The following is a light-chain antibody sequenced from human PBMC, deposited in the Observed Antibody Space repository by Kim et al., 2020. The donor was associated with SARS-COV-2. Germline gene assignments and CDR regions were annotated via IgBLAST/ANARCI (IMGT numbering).Light chain of an antibody. Sequence: GRSITISCDGSISDVGGYNYVSWYQQHPGKAPNLMIYDVSKRPSGVSNRFSGSKSGNTASLTISGLQAEDEADYYCSSYTSSSTVVFGGGTQLTVL. CDR3: SSYTSSSTVV. CDR2: DVS. J-gene: IGLJ2*01. V-gene: IGLV2-14*04. CDR1: ISDVGGYNY.